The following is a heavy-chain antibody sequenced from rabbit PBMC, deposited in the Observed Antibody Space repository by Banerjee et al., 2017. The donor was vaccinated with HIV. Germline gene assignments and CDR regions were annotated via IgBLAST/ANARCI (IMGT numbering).Heavy chain of an antibody. CDR1: GFDFSSSYW. Sequence: QSLEESGGDLVKPGASLTLTCTASGFDFSSSYWMCWVRQAPGKGLEWIACIYTGSTGGTYYANWAKGQFTISKTSSTTVTLQMTSLTAADTATYFCARGDASGWDYSFGLWGPGTLVTVS. CDR3: ARGDASGWDYSFGL. V-gene: IGHV1S40*01. J-gene: IGHJ4*01. CDR2: IYTGSTGGT. D-gene: IGHD4-1*01.